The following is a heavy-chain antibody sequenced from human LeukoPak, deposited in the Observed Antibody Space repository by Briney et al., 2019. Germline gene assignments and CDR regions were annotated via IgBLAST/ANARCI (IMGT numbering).Heavy chain of an antibody. D-gene: IGHD4-17*01. Sequence: PGGSLRLSCAASGFTFDDYAMYWVRQAPGKGLEWVSGISWNSDSIGYADSVKGRFTISRDNAKNSLYLQMNSLRAEDTALYYCAKDIGDGAHFDYWGQGTLVTVSS. CDR2: ISWNSDSI. V-gene: IGHV3-9*01. CDR1: GFTFDDYA. CDR3: AKDIGDGAHFDY. J-gene: IGHJ4*02.